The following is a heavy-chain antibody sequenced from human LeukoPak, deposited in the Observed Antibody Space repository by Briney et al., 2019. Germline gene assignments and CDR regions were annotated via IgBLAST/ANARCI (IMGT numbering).Heavy chain of an antibody. D-gene: IGHD6-25*01. J-gene: IGHJ4*02. CDR1: GFTVSSNY. CDR2: IYSGGST. V-gene: IGHV3-66*01. CDR3: ARDRDIAAAGYHFDS. Sequence: SGGSLRLSCAASGFTVSSNYMSWVRQAPGKGLEWVSVIYSGGSTYYADSVKGRFTISRDNSKNTLYLQMNSLRAEDTAVYYCARDRDIAAAGYHFDSWGQDTLVTISS.